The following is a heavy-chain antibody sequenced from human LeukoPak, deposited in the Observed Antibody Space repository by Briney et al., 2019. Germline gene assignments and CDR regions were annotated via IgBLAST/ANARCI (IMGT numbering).Heavy chain of an antibody. D-gene: IGHD3-22*01. CDR2: IIPILGIA. CDR3: ARPTRRRQGVVITSGPIDH. V-gene: IGHV1-69*04. CDR1: GGTFSSYA. J-gene: IGHJ4*02. Sequence: ASVKVSCKASGGTFSSYAISWVRQAPGQGLEWMGRIIPILGIANYAQKFQGRVTITADKSTSTAYMELSSLRSEDTAVYYCARPTRRRQGVVITSGPIDHWGQGTLVTVSS.